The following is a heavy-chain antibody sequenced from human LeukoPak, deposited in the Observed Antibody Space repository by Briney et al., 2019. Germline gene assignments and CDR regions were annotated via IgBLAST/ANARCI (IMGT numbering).Heavy chain of an antibody. CDR3: ARGEDSGYESDAAINI. J-gene: IGHJ3*02. Sequence: GGSVRLSCAASGFTFSSYRMNWARQAPGKGLEWVSSISSGTSYIYSADSVKGRFTISRDNAKNSLYLQMNSLRAEDTAVYYCARGEDSGYESDAAINIWGHGTVDAVSS. CDR1: GFTFSSYR. V-gene: IGHV3-21*06. CDR2: ISSGTSYI. D-gene: IGHD5-12*01.